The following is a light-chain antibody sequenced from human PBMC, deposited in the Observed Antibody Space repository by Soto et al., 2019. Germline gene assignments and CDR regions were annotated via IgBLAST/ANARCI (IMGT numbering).Light chain of an antibody. V-gene: IGLV1-40*01. CDR1: SSNIGPGFD. Sequence: QSVLTQPPSVSGAPGQTVTISCAGSSSNIGPGFDVHWYQQVSGTAPKLLIYGNSNRPLGVPDRFSGSRSGTSASLAITGLQPEDEDHYYCQSYDSSLRGYVFGPGTKRTVL. CDR3: QSYDSSLRGYV. CDR2: GNS. J-gene: IGLJ1*01.